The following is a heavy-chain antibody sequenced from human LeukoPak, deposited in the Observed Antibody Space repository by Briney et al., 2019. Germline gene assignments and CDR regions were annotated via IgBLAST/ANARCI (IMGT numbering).Heavy chain of an antibody. D-gene: IGHD3-22*01. CDR2: ISAYNGNT. Sequence: ASVKVSCKASGYTFTSYGISWVRQAPGRGLEWMGWISAYNGNTNYAQKLQGRVTMTTDTSTSTAYMELRSLRSDDTAVYYCARGATYYYDSSGYYYPRGYFDYWGQGTLVTVSS. CDR1: GYTFTSYG. V-gene: IGHV1-18*01. J-gene: IGHJ4*02. CDR3: ARGATYYYDSSGYYYPRGYFDY.